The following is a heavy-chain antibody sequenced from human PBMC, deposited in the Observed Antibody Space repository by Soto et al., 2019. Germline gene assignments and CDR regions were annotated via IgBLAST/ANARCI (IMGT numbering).Heavy chain of an antibody. CDR3: EKDHSTGYPDA. J-gene: IGHJ5*02. CDR2: IDKEGVGT. CDR1: GFIFDNYA. V-gene: IGHV3-23*01. D-gene: IGHD3-9*01. Sequence: PGGSLRLSCAASGFIFDNYAMNWVRQAPGKGLEWVSTIDKEGVGTHYADSVKGRFTISRDNSRKTLYLQMNSLRADDTAIYYCEKDHSTGYPDAWGLGTLVTVSS.